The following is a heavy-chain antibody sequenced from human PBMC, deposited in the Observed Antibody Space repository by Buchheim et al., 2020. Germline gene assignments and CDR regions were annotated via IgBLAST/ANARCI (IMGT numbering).Heavy chain of an antibody. CDR3: ASSDSSGYYETWSFDY. D-gene: IGHD3-22*01. CDR1: GGSISSYY. V-gene: IGHV4-59*01. J-gene: IGHJ4*02. CDR2: IYYSGST. Sequence: QVQLQESGPGLVKPSETLSLTCTVSGGSISSYYWSWIRQPPGKGLEWIWYIYYSGSTNYNPSLKSLVTISVDTSKNQFSLKLSSVTAADTAVYYCASSDSSGYYETWSFDYWGQGTL.